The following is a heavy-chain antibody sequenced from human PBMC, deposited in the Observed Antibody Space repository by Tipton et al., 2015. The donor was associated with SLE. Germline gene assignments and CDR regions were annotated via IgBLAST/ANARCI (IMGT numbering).Heavy chain of an antibody. J-gene: IGHJ6*03. CDR2: INHSGST. CDR3: ARGNYASESYYRLYMDV. D-gene: IGHD3-10*01. Sequence: TLSLTCSVSGGSISSNYWSWVRQPPGKGLEWIGEINHSGSTTYNPSLKSRVTISVDTSKNQFSLKLSSVTAADTAVYYCARGNYASESYYRLYMDVWGKGTTVTVSS. V-gene: IGHV4-34*01. CDR1: GGSISSNY.